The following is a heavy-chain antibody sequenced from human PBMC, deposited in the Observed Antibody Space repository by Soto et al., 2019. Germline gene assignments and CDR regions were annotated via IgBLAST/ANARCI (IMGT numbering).Heavy chain of an antibody. CDR3: ATVLHDYGTNWVDS. V-gene: IGHV4-30-4*01. CDR2: IYYTGTT. Sequence: QVQLQESGPRLVKPSQTLSLTCSVSGASIRSGRYYWSWIRQAPGRGLEWIGYIYYTGTTHYNPPVKSRVTTLLDNSKDQFSLTLTSVTAADTAIYYCATVLHDYGTNWVDSWGQGTQVTVSS. J-gene: IGHJ5*01. CDR1: GASIRSGRYY. D-gene: IGHD3-16*01.